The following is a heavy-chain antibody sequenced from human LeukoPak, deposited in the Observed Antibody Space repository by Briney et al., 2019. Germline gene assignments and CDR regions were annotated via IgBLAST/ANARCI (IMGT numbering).Heavy chain of an antibody. D-gene: IGHD5-12*01. CDR2: INHSGST. V-gene: IGHV4-34*01. Sequence: SETLSLTCAVYGGSFSGYYWSWIRQPPGKGLEWIGEINHSGSTNYNPSLKSRVTISVDTSKNQFSLKLSSVTAADTAVCYCARGVATIVGYYYGMDVWGQGTTVTVSS. J-gene: IGHJ6*02. CDR3: ARGVATIVGYYYGMDV. CDR1: GGSFSGYY.